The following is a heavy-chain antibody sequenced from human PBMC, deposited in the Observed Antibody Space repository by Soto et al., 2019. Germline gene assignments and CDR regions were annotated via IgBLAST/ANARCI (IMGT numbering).Heavy chain of an antibody. Sequence: QVQLVQSGAEVKEPGSSVKVSCKASGGTFNSDTINWVRQAPGQGLEWMGRINSILGISNYAQKFQGRIASTAEKSTNSGYMELSSLRSEDTAVYYCARGPVRGMGGDSWGQGTLVTVSS. J-gene: IGHJ5*01. CDR3: ARGPVRGMGGDS. D-gene: IGHD3-16*01. V-gene: IGHV1-69*02. CDR2: INSILGIS. CDR1: GGTFNSDT.